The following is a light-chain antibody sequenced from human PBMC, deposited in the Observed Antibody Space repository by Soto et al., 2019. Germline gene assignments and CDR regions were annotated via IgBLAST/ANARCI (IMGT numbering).Light chain of an antibody. Sequence: EIVLTQSPATLSLSPGERATLSCRASQSVSSYLGWYQQNPGQAPRLLIYDASNRATGIPARFSGSGSGTDFTPAIRSLEPEDLAVYYCQQRSDWPTFGPGTKVDIK. CDR2: DAS. V-gene: IGKV3-11*01. J-gene: IGKJ3*01. CDR1: QSVSSY. CDR3: QQRSDWPT.